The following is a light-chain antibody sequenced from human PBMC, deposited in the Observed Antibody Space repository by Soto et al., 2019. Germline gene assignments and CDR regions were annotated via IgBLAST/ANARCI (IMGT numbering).Light chain of an antibody. CDR1: SSTIGSNN. CDR2: END. J-gene: IGLJ2*01. CDR3: STWDDSLSSVL. Sequence: QSVLTQPPSASGTPGQRVTVSCSGSSSTIGSNNVAWYKKLAGSAPKLLIYENDQRPSGVPDRFSGSKSGTSASLAISGLRPEDEATYYCSTWDDSLSSVLFGGGTQLTAL. V-gene: IGLV1-47*01.